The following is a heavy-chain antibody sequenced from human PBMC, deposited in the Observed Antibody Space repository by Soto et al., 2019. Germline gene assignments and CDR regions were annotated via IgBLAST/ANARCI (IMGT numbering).Heavy chain of an antibody. CDR3: ARDRSYYDSSGSYSPPY. J-gene: IGHJ4*02. V-gene: IGHV3-23*01. D-gene: IGHD3-22*01. CDR2: ISGSAATT. Sequence: EVQLLESGGGLVQPGGSLRLSCAASGFTFSSYAMNWVRQAPGKGLEWVSAISGSAATTHFADSVKGRFTISRDNSKNKVYLQMKRLRAEDTAVYYFARDRSYYDSSGSYSPPYWGQGTLVTVSS. CDR1: GFTFSSYA.